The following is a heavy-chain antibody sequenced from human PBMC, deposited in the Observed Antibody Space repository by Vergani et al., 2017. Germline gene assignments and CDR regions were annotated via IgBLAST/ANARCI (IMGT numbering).Heavy chain of an antibody. Sequence: QVQLVQSGSEVKKPGASVEVSCRASGYTFTNYALNWVRQAPGQGPEWMGWINSNSGNPTYAQGFKGRFVFSLDSSVSTSYLQINSLQPEDTAVYYCVRTRSGSXTGGSCYSGWFDPWGQGTLVTVSS. CDR2: INSNSGNP. J-gene: IGHJ5*02. D-gene: IGHD2-15*01. CDR1: GYTFTNYA. CDR3: VRTRSGSXTGGSCYSGWFDP. V-gene: IGHV7-4-1*02.